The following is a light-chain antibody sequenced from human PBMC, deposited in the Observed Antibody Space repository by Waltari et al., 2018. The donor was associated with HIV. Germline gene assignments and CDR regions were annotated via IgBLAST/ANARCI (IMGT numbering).Light chain of an antibody. J-gene: IGKJ1*01. Sequence: EIVLTQSPRTLSLSAGERATLSCRASQTISSMSLAWYQQKPGQAPRLVISGASYRATGFPDRFSGSGSGTDFTLTIHRLEPEDFAVYYCQQYGTFPRTFGQGTKVEIK. CDR2: GAS. CDR3: QQYGTFPRT. V-gene: IGKV3-20*01. CDR1: QTISSMS.